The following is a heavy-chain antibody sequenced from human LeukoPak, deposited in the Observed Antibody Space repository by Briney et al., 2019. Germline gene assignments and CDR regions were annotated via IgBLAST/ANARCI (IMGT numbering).Heavy chain of an antibody. CDR1: VYTFTVCY. D-gene: IGHD3-10*01. CDR2: INPNSAGT. CDR3: AGERILAFGESYCFDY. V-gene: IGHV1-2*02. J-gene: IGHJ4*02. Sequence: ASVTLSFNSSVYTFTVCYIHWVRQAPAQGLEWMGWINPNSAGTNYDQKFQGRVTMTRDTSTSTHYLELSRLRSDDAAVYYCAGERILAFGESYCFDYWGQGTLVTVSS.